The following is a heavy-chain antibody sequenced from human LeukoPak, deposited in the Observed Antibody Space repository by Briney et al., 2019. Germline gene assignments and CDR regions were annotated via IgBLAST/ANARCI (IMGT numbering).Heavy chain of an antibody. V-gene: IGHV1-2*02. CDR3: ARSTGARYYFDY. J-gene: IGHJ4*02. CDR2: INPNSGGT. Sequence: ASVKVSCKASGYTFTGYYMHWVRQAPGQGLEWMGWINPNSGGTNYAQKFQGRVTMTRDTSISTAYMELSRLRSDDTAVYYCARSTGARYYFDYWGQGTLVTVSS. CDR1: GYTFTGYY. D-gene: IGHD7-27*01.